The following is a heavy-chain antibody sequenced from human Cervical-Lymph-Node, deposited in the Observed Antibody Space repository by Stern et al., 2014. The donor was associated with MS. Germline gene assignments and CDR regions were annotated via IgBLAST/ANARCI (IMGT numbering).Heavy chain of an antibody. D-gene: IGHD4-17*01. V-gene: IGHV1-2*02. CDR2: INANSGGT. J-gene: IGHJ4*02. Sequence: VQLVESGAEVRRPGASVKVACKASGFTFTSCYMHWVRQAPGQGLEWRGWINANSGGTNSAQKFQGRVTMTRDTSISTVYMDLTGLTSDDTAIYYCARDMSTVTTPYFDYWGQGTLVTVPS. CDR1: GFTFTSCY. CDR3: ARDMSTVTTPYFDY.